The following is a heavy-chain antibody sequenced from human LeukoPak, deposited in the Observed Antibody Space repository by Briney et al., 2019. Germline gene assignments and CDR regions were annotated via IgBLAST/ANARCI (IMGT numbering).Heavy chain of an antibody. Sequence: SGTLSLTCTVSGGSISSYYWSWIRQPPGKGLEWIGYIYYSGSTNYNPSLKSRVTISVDTSKNQFSLKLSSVTAADTAVYYCARASWGSFDYWGQGTLVTVSS. CDR3: ARASWGSFDY. CDR1: GGSISSYY. V-gene: IGHV4-59*01. CDR2: IYYSGST. D-gene: IGHD7-27*01. J-gene: IGHJ4*02.